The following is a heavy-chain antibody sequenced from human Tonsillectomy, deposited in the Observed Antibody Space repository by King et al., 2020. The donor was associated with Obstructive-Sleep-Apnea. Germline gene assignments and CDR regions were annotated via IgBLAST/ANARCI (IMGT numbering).Heavy chain of an antibody. CDR1: GFTFSSYG. CDR2: ISYDGSNK. D-gene: IGHD3-22*01. Sequence: VQLVESGGGVVQPGRSLRLSCAASGFTFSSYGMHWVRQAPGKGLEWVAVISYDGSNKYYADSVKGRFTISRDNSKNTLYLQMNSLRAEDTAVYDCATGGSGYYFYWGQGTLVTVSS. CDR3: ATGGSGYYFY. J-gene: IGHJ4*02. V-gene: IGHV3-30*03.